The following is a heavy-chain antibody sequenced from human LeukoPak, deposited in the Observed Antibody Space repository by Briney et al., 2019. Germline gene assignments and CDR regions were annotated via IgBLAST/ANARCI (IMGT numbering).Heavy chain of an antibody. Sequence: PGGSLRLSCAASGFTFSSYWMHWVRQAPGKGLAWVSRINSDGGSTSNADSVKGRFTISRDNAKNTLYLQMNSLRAEDTAVYYRAREYSSSLTYWGQGTLVTVSS. J-gene: IGHJ4*02. CDR2: INSDGGST. CDR3: AREYSSSLTY. CDR1: GFTFSSYW. D-gene: IGHD6-6*01. V-gene: IGHV3-74*01.